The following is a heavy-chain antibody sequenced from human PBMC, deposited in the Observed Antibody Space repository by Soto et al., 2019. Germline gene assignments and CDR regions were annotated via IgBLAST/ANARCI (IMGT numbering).Heavy chain of an antibody. Sequence: QVQLVQSGAEVKKPGASVKVSCKASGYTFTSYDITWVRQATGQGLEWMGWMNPNSGNSGYAQQFQGRVTMTRNTSIRTAYMELISLRSEDTAVYDCARGSSYSGYGYWGQGTLVTVSS. V-gene: IGHV1-8*01. J-gene: IGHJ4*02. CDR1: GYTFTSYD. CDR3: ARGSSYSGYGY. D-gene: IGHD5-12*01. CDR2: MNPNSGNS.